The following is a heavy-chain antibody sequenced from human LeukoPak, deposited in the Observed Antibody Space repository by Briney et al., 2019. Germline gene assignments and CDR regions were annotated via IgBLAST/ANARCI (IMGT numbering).Heavy chain of an antibody. CDR2: ISYDGSNK. CDR3: AEDNKGITMIVVVRYGMDV. J-gene: IGHJ6*02. Sequence: GGSLRLSCAASGFTFSSYGMHWVRQAPGKGLEWVAVISYDGSNKYYADSVKGRFTISRDNSKNTLYLQMNSLRAEDTAVYYCAEDNKGITMIVVVRYGMDVWGQGTTVTVSS. D-gene: IGHD3-22*01. V-gene: IGHV3-30*18. CDR1: GFTFSSYG.